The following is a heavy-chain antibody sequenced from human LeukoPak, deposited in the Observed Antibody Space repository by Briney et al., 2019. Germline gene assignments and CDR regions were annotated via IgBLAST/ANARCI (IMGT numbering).Heavy chain of an antibody. Sequence: ASVKVSCKASGYTFTGYYMHWVRQAPGQGLGWMGWINPNSGGTNYAQKFQGRVTMTRDTSISTAYMELSRLRSDDTAVYYCARDLYSSSWYVWFDPWGQGTLVTVSS. D-gene: IGHD6-13*01. V-gene: IGHV1-2*02. CDR1: GYTFTGYY. CDR2: INPNSGGT. CDR3: ARDLYSSSWYVWFDP. J-gene: IGHJ5*02.